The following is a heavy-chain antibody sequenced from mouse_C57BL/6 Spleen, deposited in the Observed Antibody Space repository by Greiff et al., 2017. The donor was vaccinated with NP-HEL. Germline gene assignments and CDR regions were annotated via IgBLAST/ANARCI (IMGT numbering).Heavy chain of an antibody. D-gene: IGHD2-2*01. J-gene: IGHJ4*01. CDR3: ARSRSTMVTTWAMDY. V-gene: IGHV1-22*01. CDR1: GYTFTDYN. Sequence: EVKLQESGPELVKPGASVKMSCKASGYTFTDYNMHWVKQSHGKSLEWIGYINPNNGGTSYNQKFKGKATLTVNKSSSTAYMELRSLTSEDSAVYYCARSRSTMVTTWAMDYWGKGTSVTVSS. CDR2: INPNNGGT.